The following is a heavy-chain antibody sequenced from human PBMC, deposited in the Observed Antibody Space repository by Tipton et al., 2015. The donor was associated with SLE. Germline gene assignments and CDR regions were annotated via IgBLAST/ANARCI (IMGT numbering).Heavy chain of an antibody. V-gene: IGHV3-49*04. D-gene: IGHD4-11*01. CDR2: IRSKTYGGTA. CDR3: TRITTQKAFDL. Sequence: SLRLSCTASGFAFGDYVMNWVRQAPGKGLGWVGFIRSKTYGGTADYAASVKGRFTISRDESKSVAYLQMNSLKTEDTAVYYCTRITTQKAFDLWGQGTMVTVSS. J-gene: IGHJ3*01. CDR1: GFAFGDYV.